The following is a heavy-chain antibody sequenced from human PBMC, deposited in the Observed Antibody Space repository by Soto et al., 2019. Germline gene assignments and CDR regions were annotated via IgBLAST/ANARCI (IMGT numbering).Heavy chain of an antibody. CDR2: IYHSGST. D-gene: IGHD3-16*01. V-gene: IGHV4-4*02. CDR1: GGSISSSNW. J-gene: IGHJ5*02. Sequence: QVQLQESGPGLVKPSGTLSLTCAVSGGSISSSNWWSWVRQPPGKGLEWIGEIYHSGSTNYNPSLKSRVTLSVDKCKNHFSLNLSSVTAADTAVYYCAMVFIGGGWFDPCGRGSLVTVSS. CDR3: AMVFIGGGWFDP.